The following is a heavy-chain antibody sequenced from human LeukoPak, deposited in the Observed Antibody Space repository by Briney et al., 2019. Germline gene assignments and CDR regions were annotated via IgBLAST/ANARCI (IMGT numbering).Heavy chain of an antibody. CDR1: GFTFSSYE. V-gene: IGHV3-48*03. J-gene: IGHJ4*02. CDR3: ARTVSRIGY. Sequence: GGSLRLSCAASGFTFSSYEMNWVRQRQGKGLEWVSHISSSGSTIYYTDSVKGRFTISRDNSKNSLYLQMNSLRAEDTAIYYCARTVSRIGYWGQGTLVTVSS. D-gene: IGHD4-17*01. CDR2: ISSSGSTI.